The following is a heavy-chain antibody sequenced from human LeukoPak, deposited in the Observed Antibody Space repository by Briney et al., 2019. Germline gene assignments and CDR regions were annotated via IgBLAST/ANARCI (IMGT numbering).Heavy chain of an antibody. V-gene: IGHV3-48*01. J-gene: IGHJ5*02. CDR1: GFAFSSYS. Sequence: GGSLRLSCAASGFAFSSYSMNWVRQAPGKGLEWVSYISSSSSTIYYADSVKGRFTISRDNAKNSLYLQMNSLRAEDTAVYYCARGDCSSTSCHAPWGQGTLVTVSS. CDR2: ISSSSSTI. CDR3: ARGDCSSTSCHAP. D-gene: IGHD2-2*01.